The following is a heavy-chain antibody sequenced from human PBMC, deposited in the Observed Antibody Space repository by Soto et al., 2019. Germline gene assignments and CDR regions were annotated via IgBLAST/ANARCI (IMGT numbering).Heavy chain of an antibody. D-gene: IGHD2-2*01. Sequence: PGKGLEWVSAISGSGGSTYYADSVKGRFTISRDNSKSTLYLQINSLRAEDTAVYYCAKNCSGTTRINSWGQLTQVTVS. CDR3: AKNCSGTTRINS. V-gene: IGHV3-23*01. J-gene: IGHJ4*02. CDR2: ISGSGGST.